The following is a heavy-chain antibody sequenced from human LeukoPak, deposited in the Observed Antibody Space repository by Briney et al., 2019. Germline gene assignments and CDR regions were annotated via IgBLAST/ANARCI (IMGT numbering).Heavy chain of an antibody. V-gene: IGHV5-51*01. D-gene: IGHD5-18*01. J-gene: IGHJ4*02. CDR2: IYPGDSDT. CDR1: GYSFTSYW. Sequence: GESLKISCKGSGYSFTSYWIGWVRQMPGKGLERMGIIYPGDSDTRYSPSFQGQVTISADKSISTAYLQWSSLKASDTAMYYCARAPVRGYGYGPGDYWGQGTLVTVSS. CDR3: ARAPVRGYGYGPGDY.